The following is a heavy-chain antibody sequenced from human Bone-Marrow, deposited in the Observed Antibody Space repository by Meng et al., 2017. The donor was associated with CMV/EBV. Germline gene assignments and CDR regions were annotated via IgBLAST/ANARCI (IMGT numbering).Heavy chain of an antibody. CDR2: INSDGSST. V-gene: IGHV3-74*01. CDR1: GFTFSSYW. CDR3: ARDLEYYYDSSGYRAEYFQH. Sequence: GESLKISCAASGFTFSSYWMHWVRQAPGKGLVWVSRINSDGSSTSYADSVKGRFTISRDNAKNSLYLQMNSLRAEDTAVYYCARDLEYYYDSSGYRAEYFQHWGQGTLVTVSS. D-gene: IGHD3-22*01. J-gene: IGHJ1*01.